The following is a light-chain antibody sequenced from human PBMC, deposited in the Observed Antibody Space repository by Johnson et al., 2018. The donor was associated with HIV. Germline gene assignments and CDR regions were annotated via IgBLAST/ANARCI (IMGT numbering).Light chain of an antibody. Sequence: QSVLTQPPSVSAAPGQKVTISCSGSSSNIGNNYVSWYQQLPGTAPKLLIYDNNKRPSGIPDRFSGSKSGTSATLGITGLQTGDEADYYCGTWYSSLSARVIGTGTKVTVL. J-gene: IGLJ1*01. V-gene: IGLV1-51*01. CDR2: DNN. CDR3: GTWYSSLSARV. CDR1: SSNIGNNY.